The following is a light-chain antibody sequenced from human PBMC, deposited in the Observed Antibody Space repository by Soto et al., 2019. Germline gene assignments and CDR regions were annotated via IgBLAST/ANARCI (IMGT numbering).Light chain of an antibody. Sequence: ESVLTQSPGTLSLSPGERATLSCRASQSVSSSYLAWYQQKPGQAPRLLIYGASSRATGIPDRFSGSGSGRDFRLTISTLEPEDFAVYYCQQYGSSPLTFGGGTKVEIK. CDR2: GAS. CDR1: QSVSSSY. CDR3: QQYGSSPLT. J-gene: IGKJ4*01. V-gene: IGKV3-20*01.